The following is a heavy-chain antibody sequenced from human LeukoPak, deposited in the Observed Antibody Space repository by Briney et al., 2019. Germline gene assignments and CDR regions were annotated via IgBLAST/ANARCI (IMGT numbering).Heavy chain of an antibody. CDR3: ARRSVAGGEKFDY. Sequence: PSETLSLTCTVSGGSVSSGSYNWTWIRQPPGKGLEWIGYIYYSGSTNYNPSLKSRVTISVDTSKNQFSLKLSSVTAADTAVYYCARRSVAGGEKFDYWGQGTLVTVSS. CDR2: IYYSGST. D-gene: IGHD3-16*01. CDR1: GGSVSSGSYN. J-gene: IGHJ4*02. V-gene: IGHV4-61*01.